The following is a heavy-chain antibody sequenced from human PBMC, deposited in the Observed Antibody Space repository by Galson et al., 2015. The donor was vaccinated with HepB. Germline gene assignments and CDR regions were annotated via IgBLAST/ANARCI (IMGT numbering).Heavy chain of an antibody. CDR2: ISTNRGKT. Sequence: PVKVSCKASGYNFTSNGLSWVRQAPGKGLEWMGWISTNRGKTNYAENFPGRVTLTRDTSTSTAYLDLRSLRSDDTATYYCARDRDYRFDYWGQGTLVTVPS. D-gene: IGHD3-16*02. CDR3: ARDRDYRFDY. V-gene: IGHV1-18*04. CDR1: GYNFTSNG. J-gene: IGHJ4*02.